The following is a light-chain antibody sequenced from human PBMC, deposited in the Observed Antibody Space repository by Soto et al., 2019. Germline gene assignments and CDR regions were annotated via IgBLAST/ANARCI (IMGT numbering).Light chain of an antibody. Sequence: DIVMTQSPDSLAVSMSERATINCKCSQSVLYSSNNKNYLAWYQQKPGQPPKLLIYWASTRESGVPDRFSGSGSGTDFTLTISSLQVEDVAVYYCQQYYSTPHTFGQGTKLEIK. CDR1: QSVLYSSNNKNY. V-gene: IGKV4-1*01. CDR2: WAS. CDR3: QQYYSTPHT. J-gene: IGKJ2*01.